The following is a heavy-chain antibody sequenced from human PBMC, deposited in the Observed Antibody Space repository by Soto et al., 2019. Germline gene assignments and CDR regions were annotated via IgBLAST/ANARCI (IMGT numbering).Heavy chain of an antibody. CDR3: ARGMELALG. Sequence: GGSLRLSCAASGFTFSSYAIHWVRQAPCKGLEWVAVISYDGINKYYADSVKGRFTISRDNSKNTLYLQMNSLRAEDTAVYYCARGMELALGWGQRTLVAVSS. V-gene: IGHV3-30-3*01. CDR2: ISYDGINK. D-gene: IGHD1-26*01. CDR1: GFTFSSYA. J-gene: IGHJ4*02.